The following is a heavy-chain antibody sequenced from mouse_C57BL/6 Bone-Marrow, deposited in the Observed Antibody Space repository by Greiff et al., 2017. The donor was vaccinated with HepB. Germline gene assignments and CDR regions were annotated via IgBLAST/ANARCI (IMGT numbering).Heavy chain of an antibody. CDR1: GYSITSGYD. D-gene: IGHD2-3*01. V-gene: IGHV3-1*01. CDR2: ISYSGST. J-gene: IGHJ3*01. Sequence: EVKLLESGPGMVKPSQSLSLTCTVTGYSITSGYDWHWIRHFPGNKLEWMGYISYSGSTNYNPSLKSRISITHDTSKNHFFLKLNSVTTEDTATYYCARGKIYDGYYAWFAYWGQGTLVTVSA. CDR3: ARGKIYDGYYAWFAY.